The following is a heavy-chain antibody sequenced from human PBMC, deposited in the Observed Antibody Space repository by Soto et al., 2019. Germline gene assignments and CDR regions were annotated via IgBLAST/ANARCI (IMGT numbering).Heavy chain of an antibody. Sequence: GGSLRLSCXASGFTFSSYGMHWVRQAPGKGLEWVAVISYDGSNKYYADSVKGRFTISRDNSKNTLYLQMNSLRAEDTAVYYCAKGMYYYDSNDAFDIWGQGTMVTVSS. CDR1: GFTFSSYG. J-gene: IGHJ3*02. D-gene: IGHD3-22*01. CDR2: ISYDGSNK. CDR3: AKGMYYYDSNDAFDI. V-gene: IGHV3-30*18.